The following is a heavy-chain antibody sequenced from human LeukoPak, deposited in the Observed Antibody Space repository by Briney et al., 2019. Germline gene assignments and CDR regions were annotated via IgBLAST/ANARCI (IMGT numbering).Heavy chain of an antibody. D-gene: IGHD3-22*01. V-gene: IGHV1-69*05. J-gene: IGHJ4*02. CDR3: ARVSEDYYDSSGYYPFDY. Sequence: SVKVSCKASGYTFTSYGISWVRQAPGQGLEWMGRIIPIFGTANYAQKFQGRVTITTDESTSTAYMELSSLRSEDTAVYYCARVSEDYYDSSGYYPFDYWGQGTLVTVSS. CDR1: GYTFTSYG. CDR2: IIPIFGTA.